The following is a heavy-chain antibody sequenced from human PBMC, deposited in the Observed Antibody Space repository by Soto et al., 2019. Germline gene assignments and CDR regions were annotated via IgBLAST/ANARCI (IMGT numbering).Heavy chain of an antibody. V-gene: IGHV5-51*01. CDR3: ATLRGDYYDSSGYYYGRYYYGMDV. CDR1: GYRFSTYW. J-gene: IGHJ6*02. D-gene: IGHD3-22*01. Sequence: GESLKISCKGSGYRFSTYWIGWVRQMSGKGLEWMGIIYPGDSDTRYSPSFQGQVTISVDKSISTAYLQWSSLKASDTAMYYCATLRGDYYDSSGYYYGRYYYGMDVWGQGTTVTVSS. CDR2: IYPGDSDT.